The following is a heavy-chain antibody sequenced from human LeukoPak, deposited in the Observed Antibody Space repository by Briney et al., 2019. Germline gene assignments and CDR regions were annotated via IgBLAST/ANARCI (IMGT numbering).Heavy chain of an antibody. V-gene: IGHV4-59*08. D-gene: IGHD6-19*01. Sequence: SETLSLTCAVYGGSFSDYYWSWIRQPPGKELEWIGYIYYSGRTSYNPSLKSRVTISVDTSKKQFSLELSSVTAADTAVYHCARYTSSGLDYWGQGTLVTVSS. CDR3: ARYTSSGLDY. J-gene: IGHJ4*02. CDR2: IYYSGRT. CDR1: GGSFSDYY.